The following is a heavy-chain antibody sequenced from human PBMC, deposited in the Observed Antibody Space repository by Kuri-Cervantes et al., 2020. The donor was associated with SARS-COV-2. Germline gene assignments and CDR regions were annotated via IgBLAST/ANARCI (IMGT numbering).Heavy chain of an antibody. J-gene: IGHJ6*03. V-gene: IGHV4-4*07. D-gene: IGHD6-13*01. Sequence: GSLRLSCTVSGGSISSYYWSWIRQPAGKGLEWIGRIYTSGSTNYNPSLKSRVTMSVDTSKNQFSLKVSSVTAADTAVYSCARQHLGYYMDVWGKGTTVTVSS. CDR2: IYTSGST. CDR1: GGSISSYY. CDR3: ARQHLGYYMDV.